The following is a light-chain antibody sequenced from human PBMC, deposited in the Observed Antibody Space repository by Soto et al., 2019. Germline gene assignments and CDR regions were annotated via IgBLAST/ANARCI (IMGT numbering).Light chain of an antibody. CDR1: QDIRGV. J-gene: IGKJ5*01. V-gene: IGKV1-13*02. Sequence: AIQLTQSHSSRPGLSGDRSTTTCRQSQDIRGVLAGYQQKPGKVPKFLIFDFSILKSGVPSRFSGSCSRTDFTLTINSLQPEDFGTYYCQQFNTYPITFGQGTRLEIK. CDR3: QQFNTYPIT. CDR2: DFS.